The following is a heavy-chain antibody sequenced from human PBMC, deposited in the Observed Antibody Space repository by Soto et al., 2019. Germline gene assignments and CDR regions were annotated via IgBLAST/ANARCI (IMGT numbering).Heavy chain of an antibody. V-gene: IGHV4-4*07. CDR2: IYTSGST. Sequence: SETLSLTCTVSGGSISSYYWSWIRQPAGKGLEWIGRIYTSGSTNYNPSLKSRVTMSVDTSKNQFSLRLNSVTAADTAVYFCAGFVVPASRNSDFDYWGQGTLVTVSS. D-gene: IGHD2-15*01. CDR3: AGFVVPASRNSDFDY. J-gene: IGHJ4*02. CDR1: GGSISSYY.